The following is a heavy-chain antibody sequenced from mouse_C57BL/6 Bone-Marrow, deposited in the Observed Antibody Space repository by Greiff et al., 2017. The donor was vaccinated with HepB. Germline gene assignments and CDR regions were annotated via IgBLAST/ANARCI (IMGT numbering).Heavy chain of an antibody. J-gene: IGHJ4*01. Sequence: EVQLQQSGPELVKPGASVKIPCKASGYTFTDYNMDWVKQSHGKSLEWIGDIKPNNGGTIYNQKFKGKATLTVDKSSSTAYMELRSLTSEDTAVYYCARDWSYAMDYWGQGTSVTVSS. CDR2: IKPNNGGT. CDR1: GYTFTDYN. D-gene: IGHD4-1*01. V-gene: IGHV1-18*01. CDR3: ARDWSYAMDY.